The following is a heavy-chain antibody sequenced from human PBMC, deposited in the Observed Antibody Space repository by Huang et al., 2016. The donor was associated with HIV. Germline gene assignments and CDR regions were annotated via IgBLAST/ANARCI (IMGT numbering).Heavy chain of an antibody. D-gene: IGHD1-20*01. CDR2: IYYSGNI. J-gene: IGHJ4*02. Sequence: QLQLQESGPGLVKPSETLSLTCTVSGSSISSSYYWGWIRQPPGNGLEWIGNIYYSGNISYNPSLKSRVTISVDTSKNHISLKVDSVTAADTAVYYCARPLTGTTALGYWGQGTLVTVSS. CDR1: GSSISSSYY. V-gene: IGHV4-39*01. CDR3: ARPLTGTTALGY.